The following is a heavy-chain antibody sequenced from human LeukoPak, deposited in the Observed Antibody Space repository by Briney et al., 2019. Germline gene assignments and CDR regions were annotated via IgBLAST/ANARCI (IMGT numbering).Heavy chain of an antibody. V-gene: IGHV4-59*08. CDR1: GGTISRYF. Sequence: SETLSLTCTVSGGTISRYFWSWIRQPPGKGLEWIGYIYYTGSTSYNPSLTSRVTISLDTSKNQFSLRLSSVTAADTAIYYCARYTTSTLPNWFDPWGQGTLVTVSS. CDR2: IYYTGST. J-gene: IGHJ5*02. CDR3: ARYTTSTLPNWFDP. D-gene: IGHD2/OR15-2a*01.